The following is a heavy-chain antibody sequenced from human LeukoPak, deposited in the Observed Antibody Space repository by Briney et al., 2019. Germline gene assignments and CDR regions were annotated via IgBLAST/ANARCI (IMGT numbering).Heavy chain of an antibody. Sequence: PSETLSLTCTVSGGSISSYYWSWIRQPPGKGLEWIGYIYCSGSANYNPSLKSRVTISVDTSKNQFSLKLSSATAADTAVYYCARRRGYDSSGYYYNWGQGTLVTVSS. CDR2: IYCSGSA. D-gene: IGHD3-22*01. J-gene: IGHJ4*02. CDR3: ARRRGYDSSGYYYN. V-gene: IGHV4-59*01. CDR1: GGSISSYY.